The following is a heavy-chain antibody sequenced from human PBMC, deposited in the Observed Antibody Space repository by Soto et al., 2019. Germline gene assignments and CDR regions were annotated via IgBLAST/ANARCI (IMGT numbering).Heavy chain of an antibody. V-gene: IGHV3-23*01. CDR1: GFTFSSYA. D-gene: IGHD2-2*01. J-gene: IGHJ4*02. CDR2: ISGSGGST. CDR3: AKVSGYCSSTSCYPIDY. Sequence: GFLRLSCAASGFTFSSYAMSWVRQAPGKGLEWVSAISGSGGSTYYADSVKGRFTISRDNSKNTLYLQMNSLRAEDTAVYYCAKVSGYCSSTSCYPIDYWGQGTLVTVSS.